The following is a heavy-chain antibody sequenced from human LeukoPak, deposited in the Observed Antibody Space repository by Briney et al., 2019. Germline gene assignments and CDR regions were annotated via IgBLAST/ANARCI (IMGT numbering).Heavy chain of an antibody. V-gene: IGHV3-33*01. Sequence: PGRALRLSCATPGFIFSNYDIPRGRQATGKGLEWVAVIWYDGSNKYYVDSVKGRFIISRDNSKNTLYLQMNSLRGEDTAVYYCARDGGGHGLDVWGQGTTVTVSS. CDR3: ARDGGGHGLDV. CDR1: GFIFSNYD. CDR2: IWYDGSNK. J-gene: IGHJ6*02.